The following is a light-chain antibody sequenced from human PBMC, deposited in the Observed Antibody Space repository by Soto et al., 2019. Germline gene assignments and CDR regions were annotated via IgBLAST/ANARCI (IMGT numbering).Light chain of an antibody. V-gene: IGKV3-20*01. CDR2: AAS. CDR3: LQYHSLPQT. CDR1: QTMTRAY. Sequence: EIVLMQYPGTLSLSPSERATLSCRASQTMTRAYVAWYHQKPGQAPRLLIYAASYRATGISDKFSGSGSGTNFSLTISRLEHEDSAVYYSLQYHSLPQTFDQGTKVEIK. J-gene: IGKJ2*01.